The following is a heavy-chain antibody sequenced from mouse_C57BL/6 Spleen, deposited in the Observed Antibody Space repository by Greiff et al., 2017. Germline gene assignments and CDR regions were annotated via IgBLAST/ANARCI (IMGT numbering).Heavy chain of an antibody. V-gene: IGHV1-69*01. D-gene: IGHD2-12*01. J-gene: IGHJ2*01. CDR3: ARGRIVTTDYYFDY. Sequence: QVQLKQPGAELVMPGASVKLSCKASGYTFTSYWMHWVKQRPGQGLEWIGEIDPSDSYTNYNQKFKGKSTLTVDKSSSTAYMQLSSLTSEDSAVYYCARGRIVTTDYYFDYWGQGTTLTVSS. CDR1: GYTFTSYW. CDR2: IDPSDSYT.